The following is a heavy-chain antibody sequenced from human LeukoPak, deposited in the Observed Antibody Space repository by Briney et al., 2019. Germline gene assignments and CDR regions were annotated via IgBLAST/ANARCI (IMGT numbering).Heavy chain of an antibody. V-gene: IGHV3-74*01. D-gene: IGHD5-24*01. J-gene: IGHJ6*02. CDR2: INGDGSST. Sequence: PGRSLRLSCAASGFTFSSYGMHWVRQAPGKGLVWVSRINGDGSSTSYADSVKGRFTISRDNAKNTLYLQMNSLRAEDTAVYYCARDRGYVMDVWGQGTTVTVSS. CDR1: GFTFSSYG. CDR3: ARDRGYVMDV.